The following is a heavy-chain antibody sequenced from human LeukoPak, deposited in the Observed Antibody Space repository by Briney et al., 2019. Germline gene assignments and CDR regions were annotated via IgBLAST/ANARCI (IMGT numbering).Heavy chain of an antibody. V-gene: IGHV4-39*01. J-gene: IGHJ3*02. CDR2: THYSGST. Sequence: SETLSLTCSVSGGSISSSSYYWGWIRQPPGKGREWIGSTHYSGSTYYNPSLKSRVTISVDTSKNQFSLKMRSMTAADTAVYYCASDYYYDSSGYDAFDIWGQGTMVTVSS. D-gene: IGHD3-22*01. CDR3: ASDYYYDSSGYDAFDI. CDR1: GGSISSSSYY.